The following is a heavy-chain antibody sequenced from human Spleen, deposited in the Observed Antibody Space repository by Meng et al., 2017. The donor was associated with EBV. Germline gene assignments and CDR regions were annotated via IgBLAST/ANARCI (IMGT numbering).Heavy chain of an antibody. CDR3: AQRERWGLDP. Sequence: QVQLQQWGAGLVKPSETLSLTCAVYGGSFSGYYWSWIRQPPGKGLEWIGEINHSGSTSYNPSLESRVTISIDKSKNQVSLKLTSVTAADTAVYYCAQRERWGLDPWGQGTLVT. V-gene: IGHV4-34*01. CDR1: GGSFSGYY. J-gene: IGHJ5*02. D-gene: IGHD3-16*01. CDR2: INHSGST.